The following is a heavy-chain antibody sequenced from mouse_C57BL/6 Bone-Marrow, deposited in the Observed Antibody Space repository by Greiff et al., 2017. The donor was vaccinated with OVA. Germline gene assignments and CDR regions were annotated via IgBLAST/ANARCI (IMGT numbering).Heavy chain of an antibody. D-gene: IGHD1-1*01. J-gene: IGHJ3*01. CDR3: ARHYYGSSRGVFAY. V-gene: IGHV14-2*01. CDR1: GFNIKDYY. CDR2: IEPEDGET. Sequence: VHVKQSGAELVKPGASVKLSCTASGFNIKDYYMHWVKQRTEQGLEWIGRIEPEDGETKYAAKFQGKATITEDTSTNTAYLQLSSLTSEDTAVYYCARHYYGSSRGVFAYWGQGTLVTVSA.